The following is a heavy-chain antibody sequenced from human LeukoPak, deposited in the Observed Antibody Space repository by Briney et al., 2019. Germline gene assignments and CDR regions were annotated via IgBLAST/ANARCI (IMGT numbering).Heavy chain of an antibody. CDR2: ISAYNGNT. CDR3: ARDRDQLLLSWFDP. Sequence: ASVKVSCKASGYTFTSYGISWVRQAPGQGLEWMGWISAYNGNTNYAQKLQGRVTMTTDTSTSTAYMELRSLRSDDTAVYYCARDRDQLLLSWFDPWGQGTLVTVSS. V-gene: IGHV1-18*01. J-gene: IGHJ5*02. CDR1: GYTFTSYG. D-gene: IGHD2-2*01.